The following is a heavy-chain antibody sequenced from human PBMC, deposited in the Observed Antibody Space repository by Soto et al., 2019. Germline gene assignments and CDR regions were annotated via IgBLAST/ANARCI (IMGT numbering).Heavy chain of an antibody. V-gene: IGHV1-18*01. CDR2: ISAHNGNT. CDR1: GYTFTSYG. CDR3: ARGRYGDY. Sequence: QVHLVQSGAEVKKPGASVKVSCKCSGYTFTSYGITWVRQAPGQGLEWMGWISAHNGNTDYAQKLQGRVTVTRDTSTSTAYMELRSLRSVDSGVYYCARGRYGDYWGQGALVTVSS. J-gene: IGHJ4*02. D-gene: IGHD1-26*01.